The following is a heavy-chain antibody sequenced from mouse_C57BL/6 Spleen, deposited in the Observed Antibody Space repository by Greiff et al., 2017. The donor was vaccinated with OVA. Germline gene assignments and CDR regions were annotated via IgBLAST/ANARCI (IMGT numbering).Heavy chain of an antibody. J-gene: IGHJ2*01. V-gene: IGHV1-61*01. CDR2: IYPSDSET. Sequence: QVQLQQPGAELVRPGSSVKLSCKASGYTFTSYWMDWVKQRPGQGLEWIGNIYPSDSETHYNQKFKDKATLTVDKSSSTAYMQLSSLTSEDSAVYYCARDYGNSFDYWGQGTTLTVSS. CDR3: ARDYGNSFDY. CDR1: GYTFTSYW. D-gene: IGHD2-1*01.